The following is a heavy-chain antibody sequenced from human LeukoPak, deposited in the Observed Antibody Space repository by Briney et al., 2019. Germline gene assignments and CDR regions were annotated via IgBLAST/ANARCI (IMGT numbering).Heavy chain of an antibody. J-gene: IGHJ4*02. V-gene: IGHV3-53*01. CDR2: IYSGGST. D-gene: IGHD6-19*01. CDR1: GFTVSSNY. CDR3: ARTHSSGFWYTGGYFDY. Sequence: GGSLRLSCAASGFTVSSNYMSWVRQAPGKGLEWVSVIYSGGSTYYADSVKGRFTISRDNSKNTLYLQMDNLRAEDTAVYYCARTHSSGFWYTGGYFDYWGQGTLVTVSS.